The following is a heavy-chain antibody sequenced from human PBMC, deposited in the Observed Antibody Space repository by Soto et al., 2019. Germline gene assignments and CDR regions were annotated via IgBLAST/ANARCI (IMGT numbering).Heavy chain of an antibody. CDR3: ARVDALMWFGELRLDAFDI. CDR2: IKQDGSEK. Sequence: GGSLRLSCAASGFTFSSYWMSWVRQAPGKGLEWVANIKQDGSEKYYVDSVKGRFTISRDNAKNSLYLQMNSLRAEDTAVYYCARVDALMWFGELRLDAFDIWGQGTMVTVSS. V-gene: IGHV3-7*01. D-gene: IGHD3-10*01. CDR1: GFTFSSYW. J-gene: IGHJ3*02.